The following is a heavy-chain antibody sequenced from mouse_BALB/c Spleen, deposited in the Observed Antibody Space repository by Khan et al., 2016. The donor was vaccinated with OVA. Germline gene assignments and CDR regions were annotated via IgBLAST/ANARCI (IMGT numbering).Heavy chain of an antibody. V-gene: IGHV1-77*01. Sequence: QVQLQQPGPELVKPGASVKMSCKASGYTFTDYVMNWVKQRNGQGLEWIGQIYPGSDSTYYNEKFKGKATLTADRSSSTAYMQLSNLTSEDSAVYFCARAGWDVSAYWGQGTLVTVSA. CDR2: IYPGSDST. D-gene: IGHD4-1*01. J-gene: IGHJ3*01. CDR3: ARAGWDVSAY. CDR1: GYTFTDYV.